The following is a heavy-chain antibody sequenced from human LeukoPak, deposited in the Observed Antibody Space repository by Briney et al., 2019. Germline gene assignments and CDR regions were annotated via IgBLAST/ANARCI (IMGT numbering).Heavy chain of an antibody. D-gene: IGHD5-24*01. CDR2: IIPIFGTA. J-gene: IGHJ4*02. Sequence: SVKVSCKASGGTFSSYAISWVRQAPGQGLEWMGGIIPIFGTANYAQKFQGRVTITADESTSTGYMELSSLRSEDTAVYYCAREMATIGGFDYWGQGTLVTVSS. CDR3: AREMATIGGFDY. V-gene: IGHV1-69*13. CDR1: GGTFSSYA.